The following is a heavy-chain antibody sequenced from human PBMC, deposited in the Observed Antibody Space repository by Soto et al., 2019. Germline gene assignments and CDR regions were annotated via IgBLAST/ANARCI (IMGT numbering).Heavy chain of an antibody. Sequence: GASVKVSRKSSRSTFSSHGSTWDRKDPGQRLEWMGGIIPIFGTANYAQKFQGRVTITADESTSTAYMELSSLRSEDTAVYYCARGQGYCSGGSCYGMDVWGQGTTVTVSS. CDR2: IIPIFGTA. CDR1: RSTFSSHG. D-gene: IGHD2-15*01. CDR3: ARGQGYCSGGSCYGMDV. V-gene: IGHV1-69*13. J-gene: IGHJ6*02.